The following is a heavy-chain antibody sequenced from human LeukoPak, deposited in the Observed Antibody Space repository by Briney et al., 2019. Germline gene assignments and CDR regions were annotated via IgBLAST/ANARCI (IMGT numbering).Heavy chain of an antibody. CDR2: ISGSGGNT. V-gene: IGHV3-23*01. D-gene: IGHD3-3*01. J-gene: IGHJ3*02. CDR1: GFTFSSYA. Sequence: GGSLRLSCAASGFTFSSYAMSWVRQAPGKGLEWVSAISGSGGNTYYADSVKGRFTISRDNSKNTLYLQMNSLRAEDTAVYYCAKVRLTTFGVVTQRLGAFDIWGQGTMVTVSS. CDR3: AKVRLTTFGVVTQRLGAFDI.